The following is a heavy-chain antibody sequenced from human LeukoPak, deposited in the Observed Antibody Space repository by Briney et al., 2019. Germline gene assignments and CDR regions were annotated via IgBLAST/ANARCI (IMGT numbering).Heavy chain of an antibody. J-gene: IGHJ4*02. CDR2: ISSSSSYL. CDR1: GFTFRSDS. Sequence: GGSLRLSCAASGFTFRSDSMNWVRQAPGKGVEWGSSISSSSSYLYYADSVKGRFTISRDNAKNSLYLQMNRLRAVYTAVYYCAREGGYSYGWYFDYWGQGTLVTVSS. D-gene: IGHD5-18*01. CDR3: AREGGYSYGWYFDY. V-gene: IGHV3-21*01.